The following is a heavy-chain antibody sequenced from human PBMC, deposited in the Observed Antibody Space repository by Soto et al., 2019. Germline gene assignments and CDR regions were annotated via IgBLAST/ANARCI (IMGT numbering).Heavy chain of an antibody. J-gene: IGHJ4*02. V-gene: IGHV1-8*01. Sequence: QVQLVQSGAEVKKPGASVKVSCKASGYTFTSYDINWVRQATGQGLEWMGWMNPNSGNTGYAQKFQGRVTRTRKTSISTAYMGGSSLRSEDTAVYYCARGGGGAPPGDSDYDYWGQGTLVTVSS. D-gene: IGHD3-16*01. CDR1: GYTFTSYD. CDR3: ARGGGGAPPGDSDYDY. CDR2: MNPNSGNT.